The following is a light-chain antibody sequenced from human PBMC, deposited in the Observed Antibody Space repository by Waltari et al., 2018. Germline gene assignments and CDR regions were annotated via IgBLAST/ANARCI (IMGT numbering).Light chain of an antibody. Sequence: QSGLTQPPSVSGAPGQRVTISCTGSSSNIGAGYDVHWYQKLPGTAPKILIYGKNNRPSGGPDRFFGAKSGSSASLAITGLQAEEEADYYCQSYDSGLSGSVFGGGTKLTVL. J-gene: IGLJ2*01. CDR2: GKN. CDR1: SSNIGAGYD. V-gene: IGLV1-40*01. CDR3: QSYDSGLSGSV.